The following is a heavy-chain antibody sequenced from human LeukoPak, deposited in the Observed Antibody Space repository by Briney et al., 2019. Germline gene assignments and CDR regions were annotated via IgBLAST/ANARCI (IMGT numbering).Heavy chain of an antibody. Sequence: PGGSLRLSCAASGFTFSSYSMNWVRQAPGKGLEWVSSISSSSGYIYYADSVKGRFTISRDNAKNSLYLQMNSLRAEDTAVYYCARDQTHYYYMDVWGKGTTVTVSS. CDR3: ARDQTHYYYMDV. CDR2: ISSSSGYI. CDR1: GFTFSSYS. V-gene: IGHV3-21*04. J-gene: IGHJ6*03.